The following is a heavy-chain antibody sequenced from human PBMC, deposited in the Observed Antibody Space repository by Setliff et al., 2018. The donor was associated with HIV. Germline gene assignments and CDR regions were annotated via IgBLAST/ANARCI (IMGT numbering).Heavy chain of an antibody. CDR1: GFTFSNNG. CDR2: IWYDGSNK. J-gene: IGHJ4*02. D-gene: IGHD3-9*01. V-gene: IGHV3-33*01. CDR3: ARETPTGSYFNY. Sequence: GGSLRLSCAASGFTFSNNGMHWVRQAPGKGLEWVALIWYDGSNKDYADSVKGRFTISRDNSKNTLHLQMNSLRVEDTAVYYCARETPTGSYFNYWGQGTLVTVSS.